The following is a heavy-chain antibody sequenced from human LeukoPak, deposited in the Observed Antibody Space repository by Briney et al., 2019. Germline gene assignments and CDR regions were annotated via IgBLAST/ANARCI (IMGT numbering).Heavy chain of an antibody. D-gene: IGHD4-17*01. Sequence: PSETLSLTCSVSGDSISSYYWSWIRQPPGKGLEWIGEINHSGSTNYNPSLKSRVTISVDTSKNQFSLKLSSVTAADTAVYYCARGGRLRIDYWGQGTLVTVSS. CDR2: INHSGST. V-gene: IGHV4-34*01. CDR3: ARGGRLRIDY. CDR1: GDSISSYY. J-gene: IGHJ4*02.